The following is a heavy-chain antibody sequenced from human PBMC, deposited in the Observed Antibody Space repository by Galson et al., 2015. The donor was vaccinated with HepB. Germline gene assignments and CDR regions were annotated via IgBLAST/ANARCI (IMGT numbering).Heavy chain of an antibody. CDR1: GFTFSGSA. J-gene: IGHJ4*02. V-gene: IGHV3-73*01. Sequence: SLRLSCAASGFTFSGSAMHWVRQASGRGLEWVGRIGSKANSYATAYAASVKGRFTISRDDSKNTAYMQMNSLKTEDTAVYYCTRRGDLSGYSSLWGQGTLVTVSS. CDR3: TRRGDLSGYSSL. CDR2: IGSKANSYAT. D-gene: IGHD6-13*01.